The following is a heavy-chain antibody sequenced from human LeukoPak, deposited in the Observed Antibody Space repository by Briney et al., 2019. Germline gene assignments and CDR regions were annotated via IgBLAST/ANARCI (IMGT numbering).Heavy chain of an antibody. J-gene: IGHJ4*02. D-gene: IGHD4-17*01. CDR2: ISSSSSYI. CDR3: ARGSTGTTVTDFDY. V-gene: IGHV3-21*01. CDR1: GFTFSSYS. Sequence: GGSLRLSCAASGFTFSSYSMNWVRQAPGKGLEWVSSISSSSSYIYYADSVKGRFTISRDNAKNSLYLQMNSLRAEDTAVYYCARGSTGTTVTDFDYWGQGTLVTVSS.